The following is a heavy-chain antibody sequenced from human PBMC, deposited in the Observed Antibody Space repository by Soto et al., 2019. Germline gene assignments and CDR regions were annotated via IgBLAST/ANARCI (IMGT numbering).Heavy chain of an antibody. CDR2: IYAGGST. CDR3: VRVPPAHDYYGLDV. Sequence: GGSLRLSCVASGLTVNDNYMSWVRQAPGKGLEWVSIIYAGGSTYYADSVKDRFTISRDSSKNTLFLQMNSVREEDTAVYFCVRVPPAHDYYGLDVWGQGTTVTVSS. J-gene: IGHJ6*02. V-gene: IGHV3-66*01. CDR1: GLTVNDNY.